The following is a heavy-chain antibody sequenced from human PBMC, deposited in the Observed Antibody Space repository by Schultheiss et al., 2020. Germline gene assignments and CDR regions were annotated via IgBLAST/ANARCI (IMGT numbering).Heavy chain of an antibody. V-gene: IGHV3-48*01. J-gene: IGHJ6*02. D-gene: IGHD4-17*01. CDR2: VSGGGGST. CDR3: ARHRGTVTAYLNYYYYYGMDV. CDR1: GFTFSSYS. Sequence: GGSLRLSCAASGFTFSSYSMNWVRQAPGKGLEWVADVSGGGGSTYYADSVKGRFTISRDNAKNSLYLQMNSLRAEDTAVYYCARHRGTVTAYLNYYYYYGMDVWGQGTTVTVSS.